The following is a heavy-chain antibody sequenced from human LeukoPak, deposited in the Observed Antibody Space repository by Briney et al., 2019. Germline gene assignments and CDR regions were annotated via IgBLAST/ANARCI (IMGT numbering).Heavy chain of an antibody. J-gene: IGHJ5*02. V-gene: IGHV3-21*01. CDR3: ARDAHPLSIYCSSTSCLQNWFDP. D-gene: IGHD2-2*01. CDR1: GFTFSSYS. CDR2: ISSSSSYI. Sequence: GGSLRLSCAASGFTFSSYSMNWVRQAPGKGLEWVSSISSSSSYIYYADSVKGRFTISRDNAKNSLYLQMNSLRAEDTAVYYCARDAHPLSIYCSSTSCLQNWFDPWGQGTLVTVSS.